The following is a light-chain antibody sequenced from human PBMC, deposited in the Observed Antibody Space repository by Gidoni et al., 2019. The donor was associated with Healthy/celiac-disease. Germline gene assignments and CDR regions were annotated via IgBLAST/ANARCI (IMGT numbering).Light chain of an antibody. J-gene: IGKJ2*01. Sequence: DIQVTQSPSSLSASVGDRVNIPCRASQSLSSDLNWYQQKPRKAPKLLIYAESSLQSRVPSRFSGSGSGTDFTLTISSLQPEDFATHYCQQSYSTPPFGQGTKLEIK. CDR2: AES. V-gene: IGKV1-39*01. CDR3: QQSYSTPP. CDR1: QSLSSD.